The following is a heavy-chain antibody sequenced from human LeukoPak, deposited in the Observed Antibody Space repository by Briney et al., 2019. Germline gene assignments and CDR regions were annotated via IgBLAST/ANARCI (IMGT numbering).Heavy chain of an antibody. J-gene: IGHJ4*01. CDR2: IYTSGNT. D-gene: IGHD1-1*01. CDR3: AGGPSGTAFDD. V-gene: IGHV4-4*07. Sequence: SETLSLTCAVSGISISTYYWSWIRQPAGKGLEWIGRIYTSGNTNYKPSLKSRLTIAVDKSKNHLSLKLSSLTAADTAFYYCAGGPSGTAFDDWGHGTLVTVSS. CDR1: GISISTYY.